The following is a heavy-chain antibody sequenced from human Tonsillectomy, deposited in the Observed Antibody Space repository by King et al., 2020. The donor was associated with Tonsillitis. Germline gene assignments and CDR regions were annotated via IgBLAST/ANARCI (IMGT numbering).Heavy chain of an antibody. CDR3: ARDQPRPNSYDSSGFYSKSAFVR. D-gene: IGHD3-22*01. Sequence: VQLVESGGGLVKPGGSLRLSCAASGFTFSDYYMSWIRQDPGKGLEWISYISSSGTIYYADSVRGRFTISRDNDKNSLYHQMNSLRADDSAVYYCARDQPRPNSYDSSGFYSKSAFVRWGQGTVVIVSS. CDR2: ISSSGTI. J-gene: IGHJ3*02. V-gene: IGHV3-11*01. CDR1: GFTFSDYY.